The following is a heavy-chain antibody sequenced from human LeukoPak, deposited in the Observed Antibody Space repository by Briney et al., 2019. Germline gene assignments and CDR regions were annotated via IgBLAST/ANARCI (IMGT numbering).Heavy chain of an antibody. J-gene: IGHJ3*02. V-gene: IGHV4-61*02. D-gene: IGHD1-26*01. Sequence: PSETLSLTCTVSGGSISSGSYYWSWIRQPAGKGLEWIGRIYTSGSTNYNPSLKSRVTISVDTSKNQFSLKLSSVIAADTAVYYCARYSGSPDAFDIWGQGTMVTVSS. CDR2: IYTSGST. CDR3: ARYSGSPDAFDI. CDR1: GGSISSGSYY.